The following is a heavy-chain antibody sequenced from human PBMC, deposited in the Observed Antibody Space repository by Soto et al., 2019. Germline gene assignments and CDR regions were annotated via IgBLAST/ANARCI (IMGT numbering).Heavy chain of an antibody. D-gene: IGHD6-19*01. CDR1: GGSISTYY. CDR2: IYYSWST. J-gene: IGHJ6*02. V-gene: IGHV4-59*01. CDR3: ASDRSSGWDQGYGMDV. Sequence: SETLSLTCTVSGGSISTYYWSWIRQPPGKGLEWIGYIYYSWSTIYNPSLKSRVTISVDTSKNQFSLKLRSVTAADTAVYYCASDRSSGWDQGYGMDVWGQGTTVTVSS.